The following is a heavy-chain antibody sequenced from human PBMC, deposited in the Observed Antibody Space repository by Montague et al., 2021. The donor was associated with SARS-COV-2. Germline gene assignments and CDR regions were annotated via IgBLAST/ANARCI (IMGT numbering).Heavy chain of an antibody. Sequence: CAISGDSVSSNIATWDWIRQSPSKGLEWLGRTYYRSKRYNDYAESVKSRITIDPDTSKHQFSLHLNSVTPEDTAVYYCARIPVGSKYYFDFWGQGTLDTVSS. J-gene: IGHJ4*02. D-gene: IGHD2-2*01. CDR2: TYYRSKRYN. CDR3: ARIPVGSKYYFDF. CDR1: GDSVSSNIAT. V-gene: IGHV6-1*01.